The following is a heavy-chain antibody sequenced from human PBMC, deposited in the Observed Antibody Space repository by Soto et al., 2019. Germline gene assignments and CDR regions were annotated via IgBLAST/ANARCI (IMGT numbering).Heavy chain of an antibody. CDR2: ISGSGGST. CDR1: GFTFSSYA. V-gene: IGHV3-23*01. J-gene: IGHJ4*02. D-gene: IGHD3-10*01. Sequence: PGGSLRLSCAASGFTFSSYAMSWVRQAPGKGLEWVSAISGSGGSTYYADSVKGRFTISRDNSKNTLYLQMNSLRAEDTAVYYCAKDRRTVLLWFGELLLAYWGQGTLVTVSS. CDR3: AKDRRTVLLWFGELLLAY.